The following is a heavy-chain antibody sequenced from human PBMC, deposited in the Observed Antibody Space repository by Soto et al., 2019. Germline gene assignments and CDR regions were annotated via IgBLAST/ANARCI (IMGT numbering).Heavy chain of an antibody. CDR1: GFTFSSYS. Sequence: GESLKISCAASGFTFSSYSMNWVRQAPGKGLEWVSSISSSSSYIYYADSVKGRFTISRDNAKNSLYLQMNSLRADDTAVYYCAREIAARDYWGQGTLVTVSS. J-gene: IGHJ4*02. D-gene: IGHD6-6*01. CDR3: AREIAARDY. V-gene: IGHV3-21*01. CDR2: ISSSSSYI.